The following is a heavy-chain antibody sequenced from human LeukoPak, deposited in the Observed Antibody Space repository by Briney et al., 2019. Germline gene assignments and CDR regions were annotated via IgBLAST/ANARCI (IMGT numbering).Heavy chain of an antibody. V-gene: IGHV3-48*01. Sequence: TGGSLRLSCAASGFNFSDYNMIWVRQAPGKGLEWVSYISSRSTTIHYADSVKGRFTISRDNAKNSLYLQMNSLRAEDTAVYYCARDLEWELRPFDYWGQGTLVTVSS. CDR3: ARDLEWELRPFDY. D-gene: IGHD1-26*01. J-gene: IGHJ4*02. CDR1: GFNFSDYN. CDR2: ISSRSTTI.